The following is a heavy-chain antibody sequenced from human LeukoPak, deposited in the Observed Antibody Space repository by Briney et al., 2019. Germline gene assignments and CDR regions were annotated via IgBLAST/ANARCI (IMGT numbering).Heavy chain of an antibody. V-gene: IGHV4-31*03. CDR1: GGSISSSSYY. CDR2: IYYSGST. J-gene: IGHJ4*02. Sequence: SETLSLTCTVSGGSISSSSYYWGWIRQHPGKGLEWIGYIYYSGSTYYNPSLKSRVTISVDTSKNQFSLKLSSVTAADTAVYYCARTYYDYVWGSYRPYYFDYWGQGTLVTVSS. CDR3: ARTYYDYVWGSYRPYYFDY. D-gene: IGHD3-16*02.